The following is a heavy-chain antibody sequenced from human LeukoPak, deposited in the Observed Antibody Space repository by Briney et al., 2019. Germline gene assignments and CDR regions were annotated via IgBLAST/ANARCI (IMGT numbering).Heavy chain of an antibody. V-gene: IGHV3-7*03. CDR3: ARNNGMDV. Sequence: GGSLRLSCAASGFALSSHWMTWVRQVPGRGPEWVANVNRDGSETHYLDSVKGRFTISKDNAKNSLYLQMNSLRAEDTALYHCARNNGMDVWGQGTTVIVSS. CDR2: VNRDGSET. J-gene: IGHJ6*02. CDR1: GFALSSHW.